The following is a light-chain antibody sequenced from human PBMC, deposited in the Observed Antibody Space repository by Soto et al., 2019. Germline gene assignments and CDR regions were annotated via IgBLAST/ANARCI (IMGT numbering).Light chain of an antibody. J-gene: IGKJ1*01. CDR2: GAS. Sequence: EIVLTQSPGTLSLSPGERATLSCRASQSVSSSYLAWYQQKPGQAPRLLIYGASSRATGIPDRFSGSGSGTDFTLTISRLEPEDVAVYYCQKYGSSPTWTFGQGTKVEIK. V-gene: IGKV3-20*01. CDR3: QKYGSSPTWT. CDR1: QSVSSSY.